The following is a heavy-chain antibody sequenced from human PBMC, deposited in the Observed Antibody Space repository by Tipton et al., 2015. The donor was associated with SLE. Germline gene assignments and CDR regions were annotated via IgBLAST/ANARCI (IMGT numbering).Heavy chain of an antibody. CDR1: RGTFTSFA. CDR3: ARAGMRWDYYYMDL. Sequence: QLVQSGAEVKKPGSSVKVSCKASRGTFTSFAITWVRQAPGQGLEWMGDIIPILGTSNYSQRFQGRLTITTDVSTNTAYMELSSLTSEDSAVYFCARAGMRWDYYYMDLWGEGTTVTVSS. V-gene: IGHV1-69*05. J-gene: IGHJ6*03. CDR2: IIPILGTS. D-gene: IGHD1-14*01.